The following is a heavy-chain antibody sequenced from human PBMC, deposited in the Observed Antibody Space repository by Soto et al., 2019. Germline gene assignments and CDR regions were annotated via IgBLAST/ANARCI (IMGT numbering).Heavy chain of an antibody. J-gene: IGHJ5*02. D-gene: IGHD4-17*01. V-gene: IGHV4-34*01. CDR1: GGSFSGYY. CDR3: ARAIGDYLNWFDP. Sequence: QVQLQQWGAGLLKPSETLSLTCAVYGGSFSGYYWSWIRQPPGKGLEWIGEINHSGSTNYNPSLKSRVTISVDTSTNQSSLKLSSVTAADTAVYYCARAIGDYLNWFDPWGQGTLVTVSS. CDR2: INHSGST.